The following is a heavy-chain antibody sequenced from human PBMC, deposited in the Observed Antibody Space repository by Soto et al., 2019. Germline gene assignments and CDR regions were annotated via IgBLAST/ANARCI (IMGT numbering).Heavy chain of an antibody. D-gene: IGHD5-18*01. CDR1: GFTFSSYY. CDR2: IKQDGSER. J-gene: IGHJ3*02. CDR3: ARDGYSAGFDI. V-gene: IGHV3-7*01. Sequence: GGSLRLSCAASGFTFSSYYMSWVRQPPGKGLEWVANIKQDGSERYYVDSVRGRFTISRDNAENSLYLQMNSLRAEDTAVYYCARDGYSAGFDIWGQGTTDTVSS.